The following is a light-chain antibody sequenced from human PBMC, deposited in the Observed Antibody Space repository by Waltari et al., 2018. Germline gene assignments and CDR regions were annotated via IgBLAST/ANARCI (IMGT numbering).Light chain of an antibody. CDR3: QHRSNWPRT. CDR1: QSVSSY. CDR2: DAS. V-gene: IGKV3-11*01. J-gene: IGKJ1*01. Sequence: EIVLTQSPATLSLSPGERATLPCRASQSVSSYLAWYQQTPGQAPRLLIYDASNRATGIPARFSGSGSGTDFTLTISSLEREDFAVYYCQHRSNWPRTFGQGTKVEIK.